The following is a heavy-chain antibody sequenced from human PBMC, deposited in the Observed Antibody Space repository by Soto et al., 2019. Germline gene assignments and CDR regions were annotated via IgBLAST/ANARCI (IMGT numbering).Heavy chain of an antibody. V-gene: IGHV1-3*01. Sequence: ASVKVSCKASGYTFTSYAMHWVRQAPGQRLEWMGWINAGNGNTKYSQKFQGRVTITRDISASTAYMELSSLRSEDTAVYYCARVIGGLYYFDYWGQGTLVTVSS. D-gene: IGHD3-16*01. J-gene: IGHJ4*02. CDR1: GYTFTSYA. CDR3: ARVIGGLYYFDY. CDR2: INAGNGNT.